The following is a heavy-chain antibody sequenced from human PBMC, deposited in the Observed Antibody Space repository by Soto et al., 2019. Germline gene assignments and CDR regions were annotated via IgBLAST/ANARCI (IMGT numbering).Heavy chain of an antibody. J-gene: IGHJ6*02. V-gene: IGHV3-30*03. CDR3: ARSRDGYSFYFYYGMDV. CDR2: ILYDGSAE. Sequence: GSLRLSCAASGFTFTSYDMHWVRQAPGKGLEWMALILYDGSAEYYADSVKDRFTISRDNSKSTLYLQMNSLRAEDTAVYYCARSRDGYSFYFYYGMDVWGQGTTVTVSS. CDR1: GFTFTSYD. D-gene: IGHD4-4*01.